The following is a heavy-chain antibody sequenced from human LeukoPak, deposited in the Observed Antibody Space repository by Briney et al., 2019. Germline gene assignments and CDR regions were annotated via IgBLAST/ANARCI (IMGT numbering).Heavy chain of an antibody. CDR3: ARGFGLFSLLGPFDY. D-gene: IGHD7-27*01. CDR1: GFTFSSYW. J-gene: IGHJ4*02. V-gene: IGHV3-7*01. CDR2: IKQDGSEK. Sequence: GGSLRLSCAASGFTFSSYWMSWVRQAPGKGLEWVANIKQDGSEKYYVDSVKGRFTISRDNAKNSLYLQMNSLRAEDTAVYYCARGFGLFSLLGPFDYWGQGTLVTVSS.